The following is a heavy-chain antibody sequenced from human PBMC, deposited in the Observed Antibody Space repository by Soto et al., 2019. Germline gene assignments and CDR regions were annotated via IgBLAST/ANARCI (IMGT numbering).Heavy chain of an antibody. CDR2: IKSKTDGGTT. CDR3: TTDSYCSSTTCYRGMDV. Sequence: RRLSCAASGFTFSNAWMSWVRQAPGKGLEWVGRIKSKTDGGTTDYAAPVKGRFTISRDDSKNTLYLQMNSLKTEDTAVYYCTTDSYCSSTTCYRGMDVWGQGTTVTVSS. D-gene: IGHD2-2*01. V-gene: IGHV3-15*01. CDR1: GFTFSNAW. J-gene: IGHJ6*02.